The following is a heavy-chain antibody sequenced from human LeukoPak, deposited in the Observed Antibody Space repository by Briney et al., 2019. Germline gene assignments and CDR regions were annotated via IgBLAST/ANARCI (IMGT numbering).Heavy chain of an antibody. CDR1: GGTFSSYA. CDR2: IIPILGIA. D-gene: IGHD2-15*01. Sequence: ASVKVSCKASGGTFSSYAISWVRQAPGQGLEWMGRIIPILGIANYAQKFQGRVTITADKSTSTAYMELSSLRSEDMAVYYCARMGYPGYYYYYGMDVWGQGTTVTVSS. J-gene: IGHJ6*02. CDR3: ARMGYPGYYYYYGMDV. V-gene: IGHV1-69*04.